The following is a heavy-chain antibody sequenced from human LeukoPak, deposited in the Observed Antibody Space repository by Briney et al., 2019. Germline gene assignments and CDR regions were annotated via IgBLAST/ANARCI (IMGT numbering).Heavy chain of an antibody. CDR2: IRYDGSNK. Sequence: GGSLRLSCAASEFTFSSYGMHWVRQAPGKGLEWVAFIRYDGSNKYYADSVKGRFTISRDNSKNTLYLQMNSLRAEDTAVYYCAKVLVGATRLGAFDYWGQGTLVTVSS. D-gene: IGHD1-26*01. CDR1: EFTFSSYG. V-gene: IGHV3-30*02. J-gene: IGHJ4*02. CDR3: AKVLVGATRLGAFDY.